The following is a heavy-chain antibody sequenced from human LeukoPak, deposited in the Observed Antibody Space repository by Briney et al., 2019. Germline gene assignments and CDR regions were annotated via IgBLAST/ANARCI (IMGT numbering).Heavy chain of an antibody. CDR1: GLTFSSYW. Sequence: GSLRLSCAASGLTFSSYWMSWVRQAPGKGLEWVANIKQDGSEKYYVDSVKGRFTISRDNTKNSLYLQMNSLRAEDTAVYYCARDQIVGATEGAFDIWGQGTMVTVSS. CDR2: IKQDGSEK. D-gene: IGHD1-26*01. V-gene: IGHV3-7*04. CDR3: ARDQIVGATEGAFDI. J-gene: IGHJ3*02.